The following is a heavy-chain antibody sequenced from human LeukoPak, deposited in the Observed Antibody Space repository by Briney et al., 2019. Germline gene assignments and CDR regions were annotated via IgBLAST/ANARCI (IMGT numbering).Heavy chain of an antibody. V-gene: IGHV1-8*01. CDR2: MNPKTDNT. CDR3: ARRSDDYDSSAYYH. D-gene: IGHD3-22*01. Sequence: ASVKVSFKTSGYSFTDYDIHWVRQATGQGLEWMGWMNPKTDNTEYAQKFQGRVTMTRNTATSTVYMDLSSLTSDDTAIYYCARRSDDYDSSAYYHWGLGTLVTVSS. CDR1: GYSFTDYD. J-gene: IGHJ4*02.